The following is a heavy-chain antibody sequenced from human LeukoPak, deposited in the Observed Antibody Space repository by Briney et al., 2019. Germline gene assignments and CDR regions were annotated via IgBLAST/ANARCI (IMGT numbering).Heavy chain of an antibody. J-gene: IGHJ4*02. V-gene: IGHV4-61*01. D-gene: IGHD6-19*01. CDR1: GGSVSSGSYY. CDR3: ARDSDYSSGWEGFDY. Sequence: SETLSLTCTVSGGSVSSGSYYGRWVRQPPGKGLEWIGHIYYSGSTNYNPSLKSRVTISVDTSKNQFSLKLSSGTAADTAVYYCARDSDYSSGWEGFDYWGQGTLVTVSS. CDR2: IYYSGST.